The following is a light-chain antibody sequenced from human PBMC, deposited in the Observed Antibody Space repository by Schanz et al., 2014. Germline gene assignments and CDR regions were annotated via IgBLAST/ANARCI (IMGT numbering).Light chain of an antibody. V-gene: IGKV3-15*01. J-gene: IGKJ5*01. Sequence: EVVMTQSPATLSGSPGQRATLTCRASQSVGGDLAWYQKKPGQAPRLLIYGASTRATGIPARFSGSGSGTEFTLTISSLQSEDFVVYYCQQYLNWPITFGQGTRLEIK. CDR2: GAS. CDR3: QQYLNWPIT. CDR1: QSVGGD.